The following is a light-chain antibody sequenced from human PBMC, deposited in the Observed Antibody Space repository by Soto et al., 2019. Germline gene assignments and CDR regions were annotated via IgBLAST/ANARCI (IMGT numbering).Light chain of an antibody. CDR1: QSVSSN. CDR2: GAS. V-gene: IGKV3-15*01. Sequence: EVVLTQSPPTLSLTPEKSATLSCRASQSVSSNLAWYQQKPGQAPRLLIYGASTRATGIPARFRVSGSGTEFTLTISIRQSEDFAVYYCQQYKNWSSWTFGQGTKVDIK. J-gene: IGKJ1*01. CDR3: QQYKNWSSWT.